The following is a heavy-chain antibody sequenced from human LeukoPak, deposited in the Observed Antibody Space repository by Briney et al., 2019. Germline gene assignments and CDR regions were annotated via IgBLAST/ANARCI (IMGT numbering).Heavy chain of an antibody. D-gene: IGHD5-18*01. CDR2: IKSKTDGGTT. CDR1: GFTFSNAW. V-gene: IGHV3-15*01. Sequence: PGGSLSLSCAASGFTFSNAWMSWVRQAPGKGLEWVGRIKSKTDGGTTDYAAPVKGRFTISRDDSKNTLYLQMNSLKTEDTAVYYCTTAPKDTAMVMDYFDYWGQGTLVTVSS. CDR3: TTAPKDTAMVMDYFDY. J-gene: IGHJ4*02.